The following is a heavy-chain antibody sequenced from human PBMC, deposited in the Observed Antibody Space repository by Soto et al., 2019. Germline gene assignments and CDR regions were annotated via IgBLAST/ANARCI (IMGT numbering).Heavy chain of an antibody. V-gene: IGHV3-11*01. CDR3: ARVPSSWSGNGFGP. J-gene: IGHJ5*02. CDR2: ISSSGTTI. D-gene: IGHD6-13*01. Sequence: GRSLRLSCAASGFTFSNYYMSWIRQAPGKGLEWISYISSSGTTIYYADSVKGRFTVSRDNAKNSLYLQLSSLRADDTAVYYCARVPSSWSGNGFGPWGQGTLVTVSS. CDR1: GFTFSNYY.